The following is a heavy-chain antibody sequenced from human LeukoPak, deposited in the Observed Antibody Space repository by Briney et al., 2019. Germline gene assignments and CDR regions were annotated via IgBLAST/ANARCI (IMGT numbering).Heavy chain of an antibody. D-gene: IGHD6-13*01. Sequence: PGGSLRLSCAASGFTFSSYEMNWVRQAPGKGLEWVSYISSSGSTIYYADSVKGRFTISRDNSKNTLYLQMNSLRAEDTAVYYCAKDRYSSTLPGHWFDPWGQGTLVTVSS. J-gene: IGHJ5*02. CDR2: ISSSGSTI. CDR3: AKDRYSSTLPGHWFDP. CDR1: GFTFSSYE. V-gene: IGHV3-48*03.